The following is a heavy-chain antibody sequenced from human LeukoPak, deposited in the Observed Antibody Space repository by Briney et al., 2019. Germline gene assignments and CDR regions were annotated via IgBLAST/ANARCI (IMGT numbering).Heavy chain of an antibody. J-gene: IGHJ5*02. Sequence: ASVKVSCKASGGTFSSYAISWVRQAPGQGLEWMGGIIPIFGTANYAQKFQGRVTITADESTSTAYMELSSLRSEDTAVYYCARDGRLVLEKGWFDPWGQGILVTVSS. D-gene: IGHD6-19*01. V-gene: IGHV1-69*13. CDR2: IIPIFGTA. CDR3: ARDGRLVLEKGWFDP. CDR1: GGTFSSYA.